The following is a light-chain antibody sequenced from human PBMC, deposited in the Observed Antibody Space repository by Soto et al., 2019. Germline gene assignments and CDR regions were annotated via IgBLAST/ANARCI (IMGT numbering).Light chain of an antibody. CDR2: GAS. Sequence: EIVMTQSPATLSVSPGEGATLSCRASQSVSSNLAWYQQKPGQAPRLLIYGASTRATAIPARFSGSGSGTEFTLSISGLQSEDFAIYYCQQYNDWPPKFTFGQGTRLEIK. CDR1: QSVSSN. J-gene: IGKJ2*01. V-gene: IGKV3-15*01. CDR3: QQYNDWPPKFT.